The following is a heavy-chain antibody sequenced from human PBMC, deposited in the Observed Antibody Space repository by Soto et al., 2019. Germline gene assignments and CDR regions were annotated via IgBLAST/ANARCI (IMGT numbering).Heavy chain of an antibody. Sequence: SETLSLTCTVSGGSIGSYYWSWIRQPPGKGQEWIGYIYYSGSTNYNPSLKSRVTISVDTSKNQFSLKLSSVTAADTAVYYCARDLLYMTTVTTGGYWGQGTLVTVSS. CDR1: GGSIGSYY. CDR3: ARDLLYMTTVTTGGY. CDR2: IYYSGST. V-gene: IGHV4-59*01. D-gene: IGHD4-17*01. J-gene: IGHJ4*02.